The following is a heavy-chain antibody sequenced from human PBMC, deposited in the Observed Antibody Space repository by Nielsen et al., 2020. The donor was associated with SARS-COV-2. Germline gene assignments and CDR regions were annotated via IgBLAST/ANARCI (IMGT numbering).Heavy chain of an antibody. CDR2: IYPTDSHT. V-gene: IGHV5-51*01. CDR3: ARPKAGCSSTSCWGGIDY. Sequence: GESLKISCKGSGYSFPSYWIGWVRQMPGKGLEWVGIIYPTDSHTRYSPSFQGQVTISADKSVSTAYLQWTSLKASDSAMYYCARPKAGCSSTSCWGGIDYWGQGTLVTVSS. J-gene: IGHJ4*02. CDR1: GYSFPSYW. D-gene: IGHD2-2*01.